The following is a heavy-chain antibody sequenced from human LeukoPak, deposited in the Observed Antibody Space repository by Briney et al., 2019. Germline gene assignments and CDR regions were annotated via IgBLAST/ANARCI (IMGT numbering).Heavy chain of an antibody. CDR1: GFTFIDYD. CDR3: AKDELPYGSGVDY. D-gene: IGHD3-10*01. Sequence: GGSLRLSCAASGFTFIDYDMHWVRQVIGKGLEWVSAIGIRGDTHYSGSVKGRFTISRGNAESSLYLQMNSLRAEDTAVYYCAKDELPYGSGVDYWGQGTLVTVSS. J-gene: IGHJ4*02. CDR2: IGIRGDT. V-gene: IGHV3-13*01.